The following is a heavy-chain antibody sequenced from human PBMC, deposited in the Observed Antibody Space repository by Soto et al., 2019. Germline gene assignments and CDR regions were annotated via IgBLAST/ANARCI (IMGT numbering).Heavy chain of an antibody. CDR1: GGSFSGYY. D-gene: IGHD2-15*01. CDR2: INHSGST. Sequence: QVQLQQWGAGLLKPSETLSLTCTVYGGSFSGYYCSWIRQPPGKGLEWIGEINHSGSTSYNPSLKSRVTISVDTSKNQLSLKLSSVTAADTDVYYCARGYAAPRAADWGQGTLVTVSS. V-gene: IGHV4-34*01. CDR3: ARGYAAPRAAD. J-gene: IGHJ4*02.